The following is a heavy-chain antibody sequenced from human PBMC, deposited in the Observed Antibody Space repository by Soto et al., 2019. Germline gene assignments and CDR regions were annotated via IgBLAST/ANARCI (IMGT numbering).Heavy chain of an antibody. Sequence: WASVKVSCKASGYTFTSYGISWVRQAPGQGLEWMGWISAYNGNTNYAQKLQGRVTMTTDTSTSTAYMELRSLRSDDTAVYYCAIDNEPNEMDPYYFXYWGQGTLVTVSS. V-gene: IGHV1-18*01. J-gene: IGHJ4*02. CDR3: AIDNEPNEMDPYYFXY. D-gene: IGHD2-2*03. CDR1: GYTFTSYG. CDR2: ISAYNGNT.